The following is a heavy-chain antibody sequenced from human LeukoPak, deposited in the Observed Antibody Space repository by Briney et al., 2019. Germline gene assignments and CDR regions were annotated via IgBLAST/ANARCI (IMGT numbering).Heavy chain of an antibody. CDR1: GGSISGFY. V-gene: IGHV4-59*08. CDR2: INYSGST. CDR3: ARHVEMAPNDWFDP. Sequence: SETLSLTCTVSGGSISGFYWSWIRQPPGKGLEWIAYINYSGSTNYNPSLKSRVTISVDTSKNQFSLKLSSVTAADTAVYYCARHVEMAPNDWFDPWGQGTLVTVSS. D-gene: IGHD5-24*01. J-gene: IGHJ5*02.